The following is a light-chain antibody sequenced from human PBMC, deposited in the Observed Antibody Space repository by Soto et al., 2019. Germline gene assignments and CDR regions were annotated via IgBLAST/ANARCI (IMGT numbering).Light chain of an antibody. V-gene: IGLV2-8*01. Sequence: QSALTQPPSASGSPGQSVTISCTGTSSDIGGYDYVSWYQQHPGKAPKLIIYEVSQRPSGVPDRFSGSKSGNTASLTVSGLQAEDEADYYCSSYAGSNNLVFAGGTKLPVL. CDR3: SSYAGSNNLV. J-gene: IGLJ3*02. CDR1: SSDIGGYDY. CDR2: EVS.